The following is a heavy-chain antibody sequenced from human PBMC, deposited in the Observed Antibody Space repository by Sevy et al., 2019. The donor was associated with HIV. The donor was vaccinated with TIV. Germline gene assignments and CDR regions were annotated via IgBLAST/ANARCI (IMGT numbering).Heavy chain of an antibody. J-gene: IGHJ3*01. V-gene: IGHV3-21*06. CDR3: ALTNSADYYDSGAFHL. Sequence: GGSLRLSCTVTGFTFSGFSFSHYSMNWVRQAPGRGLEWVSSISYNSNFLLYAAPVKGRFTISRDDAKNSLFLLMDRLRADDTAMYYCALTNSADYYDSGAFHLWGRGTMVTVSS. D-gene: IGHD3-22*01. CDR2: ISYNSNFL. CDR1: GFSFSHYS.